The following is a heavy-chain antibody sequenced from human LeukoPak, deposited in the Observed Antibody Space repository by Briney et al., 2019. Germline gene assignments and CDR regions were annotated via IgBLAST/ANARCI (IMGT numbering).Heavy chain of an antibody. D-gene: IGHD2-2*03. J-gene: IGHJ5*02. CDR1: GGSISSSSYS. CDR3: ARQLDKKPSWFDP. Sequence: SETLSLTCTVSGGSISSSSYSRGWIRQPPGKGLEWIGSIYYSGSTYYNPSLRSRVTISVDTSKNQFSLKLSSVTAADTAVYYCARQLDKKPSWFDPWGQGTLVTVSP. CDR2: IYYSGST. V-gene: IGHV4-39*01.